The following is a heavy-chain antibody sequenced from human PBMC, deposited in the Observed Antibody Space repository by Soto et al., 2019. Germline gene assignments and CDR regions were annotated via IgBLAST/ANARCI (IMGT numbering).Heavy chain of an antibody. CDR2: ISWNSDTI. D-gene: IGHD1-7*01. V-gene: IGHV3-9*01. J-gene: IGHJ4*02. CDR3: AKDHSGWNYGIDY. CDR1: GFTFDEHA. Sequence: EVQLVESGGGLVQPGRSLRLSCAASGFTFDEHAMHWVRQAPGKGLEWVSFISWNSDTIGYVDSVKGRFTISRDNAKNSLYLQMNSLRAEDTALYYCAKDHSGWNYGIDYWGQRTLVTVSS.